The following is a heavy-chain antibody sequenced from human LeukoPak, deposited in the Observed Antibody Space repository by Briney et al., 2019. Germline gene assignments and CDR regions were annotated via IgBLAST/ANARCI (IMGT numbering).Heavy chain of an antibody. CDR1: GYSFTSYW. Sequence: GESLKISCKGSGYSFTSYWIGRVRQMPGKGLEWMGIIYPGDSDTRYSPSFRGQVTISADKSISTAYLQWSSLKASDTAMYYCARGPTWIQLWLHWFDPWGQGTLVTVSS. J-gene: IGHJ5*02. D-gene: IGHD5-18*01. CDR3: ARGPTWIQLWLHWFDP. V-gene: IGHV5-51*01. CDR2: IYPGDSDT.